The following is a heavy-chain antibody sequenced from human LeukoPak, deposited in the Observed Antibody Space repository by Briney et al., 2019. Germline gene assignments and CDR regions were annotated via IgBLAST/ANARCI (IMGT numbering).Heavy chain of an antibody. Sequence: GGSLRLSCTTSGFTFGDYAMTWFRQAPGKGLEWVGFIRSKAYGGTTDYAASVKGRFTISRDDSKGIAYLQMNGLKTEDTAVYYCAREPPGRWLQFDSWGQGTLVTVSS. V-gene: IGHV3-49*03. CDR2: IRSKAYGGTT. D-gene: IGHD5-24*01. CDR3: AREPPGRWLQFDS. J-gene: IGHJ4*02. CDR1: GFTFGDYA.